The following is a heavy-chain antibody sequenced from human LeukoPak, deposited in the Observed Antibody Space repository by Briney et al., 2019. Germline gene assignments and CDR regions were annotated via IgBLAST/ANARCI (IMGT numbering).Heavy chain of an antibody. CDR2: ISSRGDST. CDR3: AKGPRPDITVAHTVEN. D-gene: IGHD6-19*01. CDR1: GFTFSNYA. Sequence: PGGSLRLSCAASGFTFSNYAMSWVRQAPEGGLEWVSTISSRGDSTYDADSVKGRFTVSRDNSKNSLYLQMNNVKVQDTALYYCAKGPRPDITVAHTVENWGQGTLVTVSS. V-gene: IGHV3-23*01. J-gene: IGHJ4*02.